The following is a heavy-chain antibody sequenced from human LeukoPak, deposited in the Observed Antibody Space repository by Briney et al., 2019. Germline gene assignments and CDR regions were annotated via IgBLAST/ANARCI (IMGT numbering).Heavy chain of an antibody. J-gene: IGHJ4*02. D-gene: IGHD5-18*01. Sequence: GASVKVSCKASGGTFSSYAISWVRQAPGQGLEWMGGIIPIFGTANYAQKFQGRVTITADESTSTAYMELSSLRSDDTAVYYCARAAVDTAMGYFDYWGQGTLVTVSS. V-gene: IGHV1-69*13. CDR1: GGTFSSYA. CDR2: IIPIFGTA. CDR3: ARAAVDTAMGYFDY.